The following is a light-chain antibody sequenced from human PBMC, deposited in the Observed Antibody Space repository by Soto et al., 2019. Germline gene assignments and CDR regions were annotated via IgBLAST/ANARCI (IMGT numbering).Light chain of an antibody. Sequence: EFVLTQSPGTLSLSPGERATLSCRASQSVSRTLLAWYQQKPGQPPRLLIYGASTRGTGIPDRFSGSGSGTEFTLTISRLEHEDVAVYYCQHYGSSPPLTFGGGTKGEIK. CDR3: QHYGSSPPLT. V-gene: IGKV3-20*01. CDR2: GAS. J-gene: IGKJ4*01. CDR1: QSVSRTL.